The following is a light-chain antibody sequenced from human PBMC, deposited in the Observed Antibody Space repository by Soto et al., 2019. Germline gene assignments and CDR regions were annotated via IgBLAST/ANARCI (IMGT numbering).Light chain of an antibody. CDR3: LQYHNLWA. Sequence: PGERATLSCRASQIVSSTYLAWFQQRPGQAPRLLIYRASTRATGIPARFSGSGSGTESTLTISSLQSEDFTVYSCLQYHNLWAFGQGTKVDIK. V-gene: IGKV3-15*01. CDR2: RAS. J-gene: IGKJ1*01. CDR1: QIVSSTY.